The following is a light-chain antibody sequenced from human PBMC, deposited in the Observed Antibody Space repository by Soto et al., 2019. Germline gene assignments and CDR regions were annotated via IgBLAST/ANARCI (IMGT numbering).Light chain of an antibody. Sequence: EKGILSWMASQSVSSNLAWYQQKPGQAPRLLIYGASTRATGIPARVSGSGSRQAFTLTLTISQSEAFAVYFFQLYNNRPHTFGAGTKVDI. CDR3: QLYNNRPHT. V-gene: IGKV3-15*01. J-gene: IGKJ4*01. CDR2: GAS. CDR1: QSVSSN.